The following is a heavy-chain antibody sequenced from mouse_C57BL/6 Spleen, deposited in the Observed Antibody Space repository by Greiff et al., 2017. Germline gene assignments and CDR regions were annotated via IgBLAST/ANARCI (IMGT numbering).Heavy chain of an antibody. CDR2: IYPGSGST. CDR1: GYTFTSYW. Sequence: QVQLQQPGAELVKPGASVKMSCKASGYTFTSYWITWVKQRPGQGLEWIGDIYPGSGSTNYNEKFKSKATMTVDPSSSTAYMQLSSLTSEDSAVYYCARYGSSYDYFDYWGQGTTLTVSS. V-gene: IGHV1-55*01. D-gene: IGHD1-1*01. J-gene: IGHJ2*01. CDR3: ARYGSSYDYFDY.